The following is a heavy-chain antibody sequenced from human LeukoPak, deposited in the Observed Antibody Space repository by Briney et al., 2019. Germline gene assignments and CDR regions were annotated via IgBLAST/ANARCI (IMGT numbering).Heavy chain of an antibody. CDR1: GGSISSSSFY. CDR3: VRDGSGYFNWFDP. D-gene: IGHD3-3*01. V-gene: IGHV4-39*07. J-gene: IGHJ5*02. Sequence: SETLSLTCTVSGGSISSSSFYWGWIRQPPGKGLEWIGSIYYSGSAYSNPSLKSRVTISVDMSKDQFSLKLSSVTAADTAMYYCVRDGSGYFNWFDPWGQGTLVTVS. CDR2: IYYSGSA.